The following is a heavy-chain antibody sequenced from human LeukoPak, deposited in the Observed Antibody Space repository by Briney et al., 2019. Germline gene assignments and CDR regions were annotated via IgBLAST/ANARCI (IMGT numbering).Heavy chain of an antibody. CDR2: ISYDGSNK. J-gene: IGHJ4*02. CDR1: GFTFSSYA. V-gene: IGHV3-30-3*01. CDR3: ARRYCSSTSCTFDY. Sequence: GGSLRLSCAASGFTFSSYAMHWVRQAPGKGLEWVAVISYDGSNKYYADSVKGRFTISRDNSKNTLYLQMNSLRAEDTAVYYCARRYCSSTSCTFDYWGQGTLVTVSS. D-gene: IGHD2-2*01.